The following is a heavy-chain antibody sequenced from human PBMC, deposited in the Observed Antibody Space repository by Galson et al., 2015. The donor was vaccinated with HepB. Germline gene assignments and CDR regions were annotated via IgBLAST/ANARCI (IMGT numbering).Heavy chain of an antibody. Sequence: SLRLSCAASGFTFSSYWMSWVRQAPGEGLEWVANIKQDGSEKYYVDSVKGRFTISRDNAKNSLYLQMNSLRAEDTAVYYCAREYCGGDCYLYYFDYWGQGTLVTVSS. CDR2: IKQDGSEK. D-gene: IGHD2-21*01. J-gene: IGHJ4*02. CDR1: GFTFSSYW. CDR3: AREYCGGDCYLYYFDY. V-gene: IGHV3-7*01.